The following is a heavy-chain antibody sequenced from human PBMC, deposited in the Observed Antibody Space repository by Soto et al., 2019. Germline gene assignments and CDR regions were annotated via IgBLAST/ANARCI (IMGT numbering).Heavy chain of an antibody. CDR3: EATGYNYGYQFDN. J-gene: IGHJ4*02. CDR2: IDPSDSST. D-gene: IGHD5-18*01. CDR1: GYTFTSYW. V-gene: IGHV5-10-1*01. Sequence: PGESLKISCKGSGYTFTSYWITWVRQMPGKGLEWMGRIDPSDSSTNYSPSFQGHVTISTDKSISTAHLQWSSLKVSDTAMYYCEATGYNYGYQFDNWGQGTQVTVSS.